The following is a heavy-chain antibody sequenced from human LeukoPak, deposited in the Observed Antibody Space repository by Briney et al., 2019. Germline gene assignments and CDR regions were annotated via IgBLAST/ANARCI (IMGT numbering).Heavy chain of an antibody. D-gene: IGHD3-22*01. V-gene: IGHV3-23*01. CDR2: ISTIGDRT. J-gene: IGHJ4*02. Sequence: GGSLRLSCAASGFTFSYYAMTWVRQAPGKGLEWVSSISTIGDRTYYADSVQGRFTLSRDNSKNTLYLQMNSLRAEDTAVYYCAKDPYDSGGPDDYWGQGTLVTVSS. CDR1: GFTFSYYA. CDR3: AKDPYDSGGPDDY.